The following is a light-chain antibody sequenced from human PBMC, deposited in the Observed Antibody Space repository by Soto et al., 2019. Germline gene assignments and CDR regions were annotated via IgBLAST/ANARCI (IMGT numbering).Light chain of an antibody. CDR3: CSHVGGSSPQSV. J-gene: IGLJ3*02. V-gene: IGLV2-23*02. CDR1: SNDVGGYNL. CDR2: EVN. Sequence: QSALTQPASVSGSPGQSITISCTGTSNDVGGYNLVSWFQQHPGKAPKLMISEVNTRPSGVSNRFSGSKSANTASLTISGLQAEDEADYYCCSHVGGSSPQSVFGGGTKLTVL.